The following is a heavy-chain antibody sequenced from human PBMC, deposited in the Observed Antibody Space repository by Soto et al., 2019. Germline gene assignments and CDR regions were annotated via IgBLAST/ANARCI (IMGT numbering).Heavy chain of an antibody. CDR1: GGTFSSYT. CDR3: ARPSCGAACYYYGMDF. V-gene: IGHV1-69*12. D-gene: IGHD2-21*01. CDR2: IIPTFGTA. Sequence: QVQLVQSGAEVKKPGSSVKVSCKASGGTFSSYTISWVRQAPGQGLEWMGGIIPTFGTADYAQKFQGRVTITADESTSTGYMELSSLRSEDTALYYCARPSCGAACYYYGMDFWGQGTAVTVSS. J-gene: IGHJ6*02.